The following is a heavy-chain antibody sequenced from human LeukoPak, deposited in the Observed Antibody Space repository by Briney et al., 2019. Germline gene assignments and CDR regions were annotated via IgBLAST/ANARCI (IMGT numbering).Heavy chain of an antibody. J-gene: IGHJ3*02. CDR1: GGTFISYA. V-gene: IGHV1-69*04. CDR2: IIPILGIA. Sequence: SVKVSCKASGGTFISYAISWVRQAPGQGLEWMGRIIPILGIANYAQKFQGRVTITADKSTSTAYMELSSLRSEDTAVYYCARESGGYNTPAAFDIWGQGTMVTVSS. D-gene: IGHD1-26*01. CDR3: ARESGGYNTPAAFDI.